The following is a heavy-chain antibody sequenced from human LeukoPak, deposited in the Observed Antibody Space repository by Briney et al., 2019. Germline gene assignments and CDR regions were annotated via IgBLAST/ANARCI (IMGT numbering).Heavy chain of an antibody. V-gene: IGHV1-69*05. D-gene: IGHD3-10*01. J-gene: IGHJ3*02. Sequence: ASVKVSCKASGGTFSSYAISWVRQAPGQGLEWMGRIIPIFGTANYGQKFQGRVTITTDESTSTAYMELSSLRSEDTAVYYCARELPPVRGKRVAFDIWGQGTMVTVSS. CDR2: IIPIFGTA. CDR1: GGTFSSYA. CDR3: ARELPPVRGKRVAFDI.